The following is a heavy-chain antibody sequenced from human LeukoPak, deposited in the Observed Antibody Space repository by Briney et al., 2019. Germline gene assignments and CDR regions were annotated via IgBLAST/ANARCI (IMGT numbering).Heavy chain of an antibody. V-gene: IGHV3-30*03. D-gene: IGHD3-3*01. CDR3: ARVRVTIFGVEYFDY. Sequence: GGSLRLSCAASGFTFSSYGIHWVRQAPGKGLEWVAVISYDGSNKYYADSVKGRFTISRENAKNSLYLQMNSLRAGDTAVYYCARVRVTIFGVEYFDYWGQGTLVTVSS. J-gene: IGHJ4*02. CDR2: ISYDGSNK. CDR1: GFTFSSYG.